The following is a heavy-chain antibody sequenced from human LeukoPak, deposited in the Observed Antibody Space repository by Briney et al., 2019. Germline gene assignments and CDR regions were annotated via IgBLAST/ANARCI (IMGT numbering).Heavy chain of an antibody. CDR1: GYTLTSYG. Sequence: ASVKVSCKASGYTLTSYGISWVRQAPGQGLEWMGWISAYNGNTNYAQKLQGRVTMTTDTSTSTAYMELRSLRSDDTAVYYCAREDVVRYFDWLSDNWFDPWGQGTLVTVSS. J-gene: IGHJ5*02. CDR2: ISAYNGNT. V-gene: IGHV1-18*01. CDR3: AREDVVRYFDWLSDNWFDP. D-gene: IGHD3-9*01.